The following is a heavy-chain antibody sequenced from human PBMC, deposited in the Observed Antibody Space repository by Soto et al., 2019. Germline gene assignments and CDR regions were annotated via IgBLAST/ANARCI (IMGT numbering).Heavy chain of an antibody. D-gene: IGHD5-12*01. J-gene: IGHJ6*02. V-gene: IGHV1-69*08. Sequence: QVQLVQSGAEVKKPGSSVKVSCKASGGTFSSYTISWVRQAPGQGLEWMGRIIPILGIANYAQKFQGRVTITADKSTSTADMELSSLRSEDTAVYYCARELVVDIVATWSYYYGMDVWGQGTTVTVSS. CDR2: IIPILGIA. CDR3: ARELVVDIVATWSYYYGMDV. CDR1: GGTFSSYT.